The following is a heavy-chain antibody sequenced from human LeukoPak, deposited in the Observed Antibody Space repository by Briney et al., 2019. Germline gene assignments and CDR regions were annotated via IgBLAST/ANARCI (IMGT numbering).Heavy chain of an antibody. Sequence: GGSLRLSCAASGFTFSSYAMSWVRQAPGKGLEWVSAISGSGGSTYYADSVKGRFTISRDNSKNTLYLQMNSLRAEDTAVYYCAKASLDSSGYYYFSGGYYFDYWGQGILVTVSS. J-gene: IGHJ4*02. CDR1: GFTFSSYA. CDR2: ISGSGGST. V-gene: IGHV3-23*01. D-gene: IGHD3-22*01. CDR3: AKASLDSSGYYYFSGGYYFDY.